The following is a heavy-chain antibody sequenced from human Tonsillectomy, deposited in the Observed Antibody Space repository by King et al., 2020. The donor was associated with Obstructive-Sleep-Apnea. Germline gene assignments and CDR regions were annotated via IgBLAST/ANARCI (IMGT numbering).Heavy chain of an antibody. J-gene: IGHJ4*02. Sequence: VQLVESGGGLEQPGGSLRLSCAASGFTFSSYAMSWVRQAPGKGLAWVSAISGSGVNTYYADSVKGRFTISRDNSKNTLYLQINSLRAEDTALYYCASLEPVNSFDYWGRGTLVTVSS. CDR2: ISGSGVNT. CDR3: ASLEPVNSFDY. D-gene: IGHD1-14*01. V-gene: IGHV3-23*04. CDR1: GFTFSSYA.